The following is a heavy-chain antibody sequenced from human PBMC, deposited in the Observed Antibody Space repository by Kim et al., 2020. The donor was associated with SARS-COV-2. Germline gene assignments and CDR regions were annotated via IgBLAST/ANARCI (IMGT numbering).Heavy chain of an antibody. J-gene: IGHJ4*02. V-gene: IGHV1-2*02. CDR2: INPNSGGT. CDR3: ARVMGNWMYYFDY. Sequence: ASVKVSCKASGYTFTGYYMHWVRQAPGQGLEWMGWINPNSGGTNYAQKFQGRVTMTRDTSISTAYMELSRLRSDDTAVYYCARVMGNWMYYFDYWGQGTLVTVSS. D-gene: IGHD1-1*01. CDR1: GYTFTGYY.